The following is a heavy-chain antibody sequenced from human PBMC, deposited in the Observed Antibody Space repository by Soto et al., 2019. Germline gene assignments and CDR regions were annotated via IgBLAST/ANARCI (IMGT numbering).Heavy chain of an antibody. CDR1: GFTFSSYW. V-gene: IGHV3-74*01. CDR3: ARVEGEVSIAARGGMDV. D-gene: IGHD6-6*01. CDR2: INSDGSST. Sequence: GGSLRLSCAASGFTFSSYWMHWVRQAPGKGLVWVSRINSDGSSTSYADSVKGRFTISRDNAKNTLYLQMNSLRAEDTAVYYCARVEGEVSIAARGGMDVWGQGTTVTVSS. J-gene: IGHJ6*02.